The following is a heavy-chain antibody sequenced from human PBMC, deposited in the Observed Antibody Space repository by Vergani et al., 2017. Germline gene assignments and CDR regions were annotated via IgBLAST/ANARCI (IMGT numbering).Heavy chain of an antibody. V-gene: IGHV1-69-2*01. CDR1: GFTFTDYY. D-gene: IGHD3-16*01. Sequence: EAQLTQSGTEVKKPGATVKISCKVSGFTFTDYYLHWVRVGPGKGLTWMGVINPGDGATIYAAHFQGRVTIAADTSRDTGYMELRTLKPDDTAIYFCARSGGVGTLGHFALWGQGTLVTVSS. J-gene: IGHJ4*02. CDR2: INPGDGAT. CDR3: ARSGGVGTLGHFAL.